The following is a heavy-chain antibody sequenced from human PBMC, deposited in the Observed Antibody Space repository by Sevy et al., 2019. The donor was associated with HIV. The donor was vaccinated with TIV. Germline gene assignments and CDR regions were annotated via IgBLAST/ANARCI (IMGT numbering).Heavy chain of an antibody. CDR1: SYSFTNYG. CDR3: ARDSMPLVQGLVITLYFYGMDV. V-gene: IGHV1-18*01. Sequence: ASVKVSCKASSYSFTNYGITWVRQAPGQGLEWMGWISTYDGNTNYAQNFQGRVTMTTDTSSTTAYMELRSLRSDDTAIYFCARDSMPLVQGLVITLYFYGMDVWGQGTAVTVSS. D-gene: IGHD3-10*01. CDR2: ISTYDGNT. J-gene: IGHJ6*02.